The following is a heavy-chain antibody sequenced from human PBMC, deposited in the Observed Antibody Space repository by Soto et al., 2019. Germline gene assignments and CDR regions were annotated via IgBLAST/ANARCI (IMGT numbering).Heavy chain of an antibody. D-gene: IGHD3-16*01. CDR1: GFTFSSYA. V-gene: IGHV3-23*01. CDR2: ISGSGGST. Sequence: LRLSCAASGFTFSSYAMSWVRQAPGKGLEWVSAISGSGGSTYYADSVKGRFTISRDNSKNTLYLQMNSLRAEDTAVYYCARTVGGSGPYYFDYWGQGTLVSVSS. J-gene: IGHJ4*02. CDR3: ARTVGGSGPYYFDY.